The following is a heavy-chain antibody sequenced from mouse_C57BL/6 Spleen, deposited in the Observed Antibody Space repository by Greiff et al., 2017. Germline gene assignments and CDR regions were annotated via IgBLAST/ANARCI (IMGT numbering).Heavy chain of an antibody. Sequence: QVQLQQPGAELVRPGSSVKLSCKASGYTFTSYWMDWVKQRPGQGLEWIGNIYPSDSETHYNQKFKDKATLTVDKSSSTAYMQLSSLTSEDSAVYDCARRAYDYGSSRSYWDFDVWGTGTTVTVAS. J-gene: IGHJ1*03. CDR1: GYTFTSYW. D-gene: IGHD1-1*01. CDR2: IYPSDSET. V-gene: IGHV1-61*01. CDR3: ARRAYDYGSSRSYWDFDV.